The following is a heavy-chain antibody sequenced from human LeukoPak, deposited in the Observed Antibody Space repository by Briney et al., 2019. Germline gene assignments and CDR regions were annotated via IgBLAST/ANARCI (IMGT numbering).Heavy chain of an antibody. CDR1: GSTSSRNS. J-gene: IGHJ4*02. V-gene: IGHV3-7*01. CDR3: ASGAGWESGY. Sequence: GGSLRLSCAVSGSTSSRNSMSWVRQTPEKGLEWVANIDHDGSEKNYVDSVKGRFTISRDNAKNSLFLQMNSLRAEDTAIYYCASGAGWESGYWGQGTLVTVSS. CDR2: IDHDGSEK. D-gene: IGHD1-26*01.